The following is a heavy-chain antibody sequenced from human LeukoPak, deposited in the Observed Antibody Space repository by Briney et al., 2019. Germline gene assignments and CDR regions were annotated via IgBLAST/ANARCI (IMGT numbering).Heavy chain of an antibody. CDR2: INSDGSST. V-gene: IGHV3-74*01. D-gene: IGHD3-16*02. CDR1: GFTFSSYW. CDR3: ARDLGMITFGGVIIN. J-gene: IGHJ4*02. Sequence: GGSLRLSCAASGFTFSSYWMHWVRQAPGKGLVWVSRINSDGSSTSYADSVKGRFTISRDNAKNTLYLQMNSLRAEDTAGYYCARDLGMITFGGVIINWGQGTLVTVSS.